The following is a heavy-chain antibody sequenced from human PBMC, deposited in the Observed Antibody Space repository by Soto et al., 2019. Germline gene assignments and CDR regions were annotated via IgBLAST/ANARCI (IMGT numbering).Heavy chain of an antibody. Sequence: PGESLKISYKGSGYSFTNYWIGWVRQMPGKGLEWVGIIFPADSDTRYSPAFQGQVTISADKSISTAYLQWSSLKASDTGIYYCARQQAGADVWGQGTMVTVSS. CDR1: GYSFTNYW. J-gene: IGHJ3*01. CDR3: ARQQAGADV. V-gene: IGHV5-51*01. CDR2: IFPADSDT.